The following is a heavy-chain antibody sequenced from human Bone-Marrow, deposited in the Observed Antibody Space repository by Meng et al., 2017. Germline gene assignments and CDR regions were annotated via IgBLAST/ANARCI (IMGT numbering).Heavy chain of an antibody. Sequence: QVQLVQSGAEVKKPGASVKVSCKASGYTFTSYDINWVRQATGQGLEWMGWMNPNSGNTGYAQKFQGRVTITRNTSISTAYMELSSLRSEDTAVYYCAREYCSGGSCYSYFDYWGQGTLVTVSS. CDR1: GYTFTSYD. CDR2: MNPNSGNT. CDR3: AREYCSGGSCYSYFDY. V-gene: IGHV1-8*03. J-gene: IGHJ4*02. D-gene: IGHD2-15*01.